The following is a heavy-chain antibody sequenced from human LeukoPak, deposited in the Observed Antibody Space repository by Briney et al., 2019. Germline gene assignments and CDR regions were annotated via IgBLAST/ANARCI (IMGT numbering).Heavy chain of an antibody. V-gene: IGHV4-39*01. Sequence: SETLSLTCTVSGGFISSSSYYWGWIRQPPGKGLEWIGSIYYSGSTYYNPSLKSRVTISVDTSKNQFSLKLSSVTAADTAVYYCARSCRGSSTSCYSTGWFDPWGQGTLVTVSS. CDR3: ARSCRGSSTSCYSTGWFDP. CDR1: GGFISSSSYY. CDR2: IYYSGST. J-gene: IGHJ5*02. D-gene: IGHD2-2*02.